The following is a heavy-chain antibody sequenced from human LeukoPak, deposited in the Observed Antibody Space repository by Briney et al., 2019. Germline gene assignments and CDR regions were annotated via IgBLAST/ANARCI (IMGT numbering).Heavy chain of an antibody. CDR1: GFTFSSYA. J-gene: IGHJ4*02. Sequence: GSLRLSCAASGFTFSSYAMSWVRQPPGKGLEWIGIISYSGSTYYNPSLKSRVTISVDTSKNQFSLKLSSVTAADTAVYYCARLDRGINAAHFDYWGQGTLVTVSS. CDR2: ISYSGST. V-gene: IGHV4-39*01. CDR3: ARLDRGINAAHFDY. D-gene: IGHD6-25*01.